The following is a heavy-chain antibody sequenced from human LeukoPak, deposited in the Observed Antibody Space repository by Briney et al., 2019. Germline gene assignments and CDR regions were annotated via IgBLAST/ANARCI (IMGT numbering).Heavy chain of an antibody. CDR2: INHSGST. Sequence: SETLSLTCAVYGGSFSGYYWSWIRQPPGKGLEWIGEINHSGSTNCNPSLKSRVTISVDTSKNQFSLKLSSVTAADTAVYYCARVRDAIKRDAFDIWGQGTMVTVSS. D-gene: IGHD5-24*01. CDR3: ARVRDAIKRDAFDI. J-gene: IGHJ3*02. CDR1: GGSFSGYY. V-gene: IGHV4-34*01.